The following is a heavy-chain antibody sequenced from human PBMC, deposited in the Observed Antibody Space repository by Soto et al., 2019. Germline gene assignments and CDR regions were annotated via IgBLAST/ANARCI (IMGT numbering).Heavy chain of an antibody. CDR2: IYSSGST. CDR3: ARGSGWYYY. V-gene: IGHV4-4*08. J-gene: IGHJ4*02. D-gene: IGHD6-19*01. Sequence: QVQLQESGPGLVKPSETLSLTCTVSGGSIRSYYWSWIRQPPGKGLEWIGYIYSSGSTNYNPSLKSRVTISVDTSKNQFSLKLSSVTAADTAVYYCARGSGWYYYWGQGILVTFSS. CDR1: GGSIRSYY.